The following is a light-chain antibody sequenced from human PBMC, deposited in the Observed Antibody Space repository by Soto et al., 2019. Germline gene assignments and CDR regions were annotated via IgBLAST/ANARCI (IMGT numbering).Light chain of an antibody. J-gene: IGLJ3*02. CDR1: SSNVGDNF. Sequence: QSVLTQPPSVSAAPGQRVTISCSGNSSNVGDNFVSWYQQPPEAAPKLLIYDNHKRPSGIPDRFSGSKSGTSATLGITGLQAADEADYYCATWDGSLSVVVFGGGTKLTVL. V-gene: IGLV1-51*01. CDR3: ATWDGSLSVVV. CDR2: DNH.